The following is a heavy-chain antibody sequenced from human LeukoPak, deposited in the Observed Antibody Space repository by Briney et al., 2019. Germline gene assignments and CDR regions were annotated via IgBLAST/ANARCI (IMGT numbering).Heavy chain of an antibody. D-gene: IGHD6-13*01. V-gene: IGHV3-48*03. CDR1: GFTFSSYE. J-gene: IGHJ5*02. CDR2: ISSSGSTI. CDR3: AREPSIAAAGTRGRWFDP. Sequence: GGSLRLSCAASGFTFSSYEMNWVRQAPGKGLEWVSYISSSGSTIYYADSVKGRFTISRDNAKNSLYLQMNSLRAEDTALYHCAREPSIAAAGTRGRWFDPWGQGTLVTVSS.